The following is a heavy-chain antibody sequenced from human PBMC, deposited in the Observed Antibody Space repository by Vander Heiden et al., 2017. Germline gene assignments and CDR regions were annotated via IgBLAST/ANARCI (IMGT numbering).Heavy chain of an antibody. CDR1: GFTFSNAW. D-gene: IGHD7-27*01. Sequence: EVQLVESGGGLVKPGGSLRLSCAASGFTFSNAWMSWVRQAPGKGLEWVGRIKSKTDGGTTDYAAPVKGRFTISRDDSKNTLYRQMNSLKTEDTAVYYCTAITGDQGSANFDYWGQGTLVTVSS. CDR3: TAITGDQGSANFDY. CDR2: IKSKTDGGTT. J-gene: IGHJ4*02. V-gene: IGHV3-15*01.